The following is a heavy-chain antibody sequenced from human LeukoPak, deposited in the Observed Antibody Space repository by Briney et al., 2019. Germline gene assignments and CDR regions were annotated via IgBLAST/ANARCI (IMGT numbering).Heavy chain of an antibody. Sequence: PSETLSLTCAVYGGSFSGYYWSWIRQPPGKGLEWIGEINHSGSTNYNPSLKSRVTISVDTSKNQFSLKLSSVTAADTAVYYCARDRPAYSGYDPGFDYWGQGTLVTVSS. CDR2: INHSGST. CDR1: GGSFSGYY. V-gene: IGHV4-34*01. J-gene: IGHJ4*02. D-gene: IGHD5-12*01. CDR3: ARDRPAYSGYDPGFDY.